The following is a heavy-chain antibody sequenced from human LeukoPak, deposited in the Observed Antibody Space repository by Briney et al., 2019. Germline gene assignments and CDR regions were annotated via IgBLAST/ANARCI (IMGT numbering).Heavy chain of an antibody. CDR2: IIPILGTS. D-gene: IGHD3-22*01. CDR3: ATTRDYYDNSGYTLLQD. CDR1: GSTFSTYP. V-gene: IGHV1-69*13. Sequence: SVKVSCKASGSTFSTYPVNWVRQAPGQGLEWMGGIIPILGTSNYAQSFQGRLTITADESSGTAYMALSSLRSEDTAIYYCATTRDYYDNSGYTLLQDWGQGTLVTVSS. J-gene: IGHJ1*01.